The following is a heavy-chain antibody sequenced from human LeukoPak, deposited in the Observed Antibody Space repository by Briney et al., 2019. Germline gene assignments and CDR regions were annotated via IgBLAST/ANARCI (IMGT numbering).Heavy chain of an antibody. CDR1: GGSISGYY. CDR3: ATQQWTEYYYYMDV. CDR2: IYESGST. J-gene: IGHJ6*03. Sequence: SETLSLTCTVSGGSISGYYWSWIRQPPGKELEWIGYIYESGSTDYNPSLKSRVTISVDTSKNQFSLKLSSATAADTAVYYCATQQWTEYYYYMDVWGKGTTVTVSS. D-gene: IGHD6-19*01. V-gene: IGHV4-59*12.